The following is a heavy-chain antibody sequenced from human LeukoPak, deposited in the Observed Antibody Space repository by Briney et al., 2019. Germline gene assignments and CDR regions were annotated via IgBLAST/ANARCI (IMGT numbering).Heavy chain of an antibody. CDR1: GDSISNGVKY. V-gene: IGHV4-31*03. CDR2: IYHSGRS. CDR3: ARGGGLDV. J-gene: IGHJ6*02. Sequence: SETLSLTCTVSGDSISNGVKYWSWIRQHPGRGLEWIGYIYHSGRSYYNPSLKSRITMSVDTSKNQFSLNLSSVTAADTAAYYCARGGGLDVWGQGATVTVSS. D-gene: IGHD3-16*01.